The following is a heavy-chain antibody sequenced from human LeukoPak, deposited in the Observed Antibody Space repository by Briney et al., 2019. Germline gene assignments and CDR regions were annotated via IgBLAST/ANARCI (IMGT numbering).Heavy chain of an antibody. CDR3: AREGLGSGSDP. D-gene: IGHD3-10*01. J-gene: IGHJ5*02. V-gene: IGHV3-74*01. Sequence: GSLRLSCAASGFTFRTYWMHWVRQAPGKGLVWVSRINRDGSSTSYADSVKGRFTISRDNAKNTLYLQMNSLRAEDTAVYYCAREGLGSGSDPWGQGTLVTVSS. CDR2: INRDGSST. CDR1: GFTFRTYW.